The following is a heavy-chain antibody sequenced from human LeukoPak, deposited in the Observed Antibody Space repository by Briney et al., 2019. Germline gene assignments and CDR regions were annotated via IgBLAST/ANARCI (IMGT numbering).Heavy chain of an antibody. J-gene: IGHJ4*02. Sequence: ASVKVSCKASGYTFTGYYMHWVRQAPGQGLEWMGWINPNSGGTNYAQKFQGRVTMTRDTSISTAYMELSRLRSDDTAVYYCARERYYVSWRGANDYWGQGTLVTVSS. D-gene: IGHD1-26*01. CDR1: GYTFTGYY. V-gene: IGHV1-2*02. CDR3: ARERYYVSWRGANDY. CDR2: INPNSGGT.